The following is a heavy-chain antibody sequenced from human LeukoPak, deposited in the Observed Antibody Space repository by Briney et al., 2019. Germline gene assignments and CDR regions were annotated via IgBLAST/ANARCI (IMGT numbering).Heavy chain of an antibody. CDR1: GGSISRDY. D-gene: IGHD6-13*01. V-gene: IGHV4-59*13. J-gene: IGHJ4*02. CDR2: IYYTGST. Sequence: SETLSLTCTVSGGSISRDYWSWIRQPPGKGLEWIGYIYYTGSTNYNPSLKSRVTISVDTSKNQFSLKLSSVGAADTAVYYCARDRPGGSSLDYWGQGTLVTVSS. CDR3: ARDRPGGSSLDY.